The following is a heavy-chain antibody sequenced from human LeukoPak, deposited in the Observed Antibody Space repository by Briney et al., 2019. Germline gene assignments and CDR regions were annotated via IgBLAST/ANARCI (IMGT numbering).Heavy chain of an antibody. J-gene: IGHJ3*02. CDR2: IYYIGNT. Sequence: SETLSPTCTVSGGSISSYYWSWIRQSPGKGLEWIGYIYYIGNTNYNLSLKSRVTISLDTSKNQFSLKLSSVTAADTAVYYCARQAEWEQLPDAFDIWGQGTMVTVSS. CDR1: GGSISSYY. V-gene: IGHV4-59*08. D-gene: IGHD1-26*01. CDR3: ARQAEWEQLPDAFDI.